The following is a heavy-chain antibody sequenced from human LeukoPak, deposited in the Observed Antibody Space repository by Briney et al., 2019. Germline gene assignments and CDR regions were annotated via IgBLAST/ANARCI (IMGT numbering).Heavy chain of an antibody. Sequence: GGSLRLSCAASGFTFSSYWMSWVRQAPGKGLEWVANIKQDGSEKYYVDSVKGRFIISRDNAKNSLFLQMDSLRAEDTALYYCTRGSYGDYGYWGQGTLVTVSS. D-gene: IGHD4-17*01. CDR2: IKQDGSEK. J-gene: IGHJ4*02. CDR1: GFTFSSYW. CDR3: TRGSYGDYGY. V-gene: IGHV3-7*02.